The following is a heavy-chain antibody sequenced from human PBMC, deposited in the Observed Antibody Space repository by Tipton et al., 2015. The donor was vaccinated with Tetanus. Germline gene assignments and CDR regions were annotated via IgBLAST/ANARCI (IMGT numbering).Heavy chain of an antibody. CDR2: IYNSGGT. Sequence: GLVKPSQTLSLTCTVSGGSISSGGYYWSWIRQHPGKGLEWIGDIYNSGGTYYNPSLKSRVTLLVDTAKNQFSLKLKSVTAADTAVYYCARDQARGARGWNYFDNWGQGSLVTVAT. J-gene: IGHJ4*02. V-gene: IGHV4-31*03. CDR3: ARDQARGARGWNYFDN. D-gene: IGHD1-26*01. CDR1: GGSISSGGYY.